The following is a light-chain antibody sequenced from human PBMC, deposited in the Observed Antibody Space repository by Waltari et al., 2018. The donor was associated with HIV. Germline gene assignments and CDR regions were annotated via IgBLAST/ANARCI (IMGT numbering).Light chain of an antibody. V-gene: IGLV8-61*01. CDR1: SASVSTSFF. J-gene: IGLJ2*01. CDR3: VLYVRSGRV. Sequence: QAVVTQEPSLSVSPGKTITLTCGLSSASVSTSFFPSWYQLTPGQPPRRLLYTAVVRSSGVPDRFSGSSVGNKAALTITGAQAEDESVYYCVLYVRSGRVVGGGTRLTVL. CDR2: TAV.